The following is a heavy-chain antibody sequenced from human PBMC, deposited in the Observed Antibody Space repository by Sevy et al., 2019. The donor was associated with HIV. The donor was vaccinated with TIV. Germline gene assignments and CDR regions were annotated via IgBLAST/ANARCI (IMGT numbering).Heavy chain of an antibody. CDR1: GGTFSSYA. J-gene: IGHJ4*02. D-gene: IGHD5-18*01. CDR2: IIPIFGTA. V-gene: IGHV1-69*13. CDR3: ARDGSGYSYGYHRYFDY. Sequence: ASVKVSCKASGGTFSSYAISWVRQAPGQGLEWMGGIIPIFGTANYAQKFQGRVTITADESTSTVYMELSRLRSEDTAVYYCARDGSGYSYGYHRYFDYWGQGTLVTVSS.